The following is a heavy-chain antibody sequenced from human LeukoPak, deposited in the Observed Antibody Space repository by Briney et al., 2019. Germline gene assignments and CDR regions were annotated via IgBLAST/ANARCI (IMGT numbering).Heavy chain of an antibody. D-gene: IGHD6-13*01. CDR2: ISSSSSTI. V-gene: IGHV3-48*01. CDR3: ARDRGYSSSWYNFDY. J-gene: IGHJ4*02. Sequence: GGSLRLSCAASGFTFSSYSMNWVRQAPGKGLEWVSYISSSSSTIYYADSVKGRFTISRDNAKSSLYLQMNSLRAEDTAVYYCARDRGYSSSWYNFDYWGQGTLVTVSS. CDR1: GFTFSSYS.